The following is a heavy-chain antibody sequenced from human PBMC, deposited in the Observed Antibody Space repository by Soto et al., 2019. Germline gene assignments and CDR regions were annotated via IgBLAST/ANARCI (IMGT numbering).Heavy chain of an antibody. CDR1: GYTFTGYY. CDR3: ARDTPGVTMVRGVPIDY. CDR2: INPNSGGT. V-gene: IGHV1-2*02. Sequence: GASVKVSCKASGYTFTGYYMHWVRQAPGQGLEWVGWINPNSGGTNYAQKFQGRVTMTRDTSISTAYMELSRLRSDDTAVYYCARDTPGVTMVRGVPIDYWGQGTLVTVSS. J-gene: IGHJ4*02. D-gene: IGHD3-10*01.